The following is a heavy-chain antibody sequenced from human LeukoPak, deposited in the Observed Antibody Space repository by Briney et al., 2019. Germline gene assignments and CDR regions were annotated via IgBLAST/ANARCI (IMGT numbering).Heavy chain of an antibody. J-gene: IGHJ6*03. CDR1: GGTFSSYA. CDR3: ARDQSRGVNSGYYYYYYMDV. Sequence: SVKVSCKASGGTFSSYAISWVRQAPGQGLEWMGGIIPIFGTANYAQKFQGRVTITTDESTSTAYMELSSLRSEDTSVYYCARDQSRGVNSGYYYYYYMDVWGTGTTVIVFS. V-gene: IGHV1-69*05. CDR2: IIPIFGTA. D-gene: IGHD4-23*01.